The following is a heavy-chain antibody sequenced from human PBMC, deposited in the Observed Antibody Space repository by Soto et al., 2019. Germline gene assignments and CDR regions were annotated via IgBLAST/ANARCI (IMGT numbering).Heavy chain of an antibody. CDR3: ARGVEGYGGPELDY. D-gene: IGHD5-18*01. CDR2: VSLDGGTT. CDR1: GFTFSRHW. J-gene: IGHJ4*02. Sequence: EVQLVESGGGLVQPGGSLRLSCAASGFTFSRHWMHWVRLAPGKGPLWVSRVSLDGGTTTYADSVKGRFTISRDNAKNTLDLQMNSLRVEDTAVYFCARGVEGYGGPELDYWGQGTLVSVSS. V-gene: IGHV3-74*01.